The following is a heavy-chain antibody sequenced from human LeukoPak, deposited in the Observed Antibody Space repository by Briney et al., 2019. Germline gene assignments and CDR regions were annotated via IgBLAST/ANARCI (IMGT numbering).Heavy chain of an antibody. V-gene: IGHV1-69-2*01. D-gene: IGHD2-2*01. Sequence: ASVKVSCKVSGYTFTDYCMHWVQQAPGKGLEWMGLVDPEDGETIYAEKFQGRVTITPDTSTDTAYMELSSLRSEDTAVYYCATSRLIVVVPAAPLDYWGQGTLVTVSS. J-gene: IGHJ4*02. CDR1: GYTFTDYC. CDR2: VDPEDGET. CDR3: ATSRLIVVVPAAPLDY.